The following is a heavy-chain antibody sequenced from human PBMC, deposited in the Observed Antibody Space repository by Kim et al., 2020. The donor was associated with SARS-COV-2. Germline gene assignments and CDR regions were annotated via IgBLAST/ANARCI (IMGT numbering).Heavy chain of an antibody. CDR1: GYTFTSYG. Sequence: ASVKVSCKASGYTFTSYGISWVRQAPGQGLEWMGWISAYNGNTNYAQKLQGRVTMTTDTSTSTAYMELRSLRSDDTAVYYCARVNYDFWSGYYTRRGMLDYWGQGTLVTVSS. V-gene: IGHV1-18*01. D-gene: IGHD3-3*01. J-gene: IGHJ4*02. CDR3: ARVNYDFWSGYYTRRGMLDY. CDR2: ISAYNGNT.